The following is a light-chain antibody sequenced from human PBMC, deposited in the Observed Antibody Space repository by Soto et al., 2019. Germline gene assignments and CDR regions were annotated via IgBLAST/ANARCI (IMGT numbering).Light chain of an antibody. CDR2: TVS. CDR1: GTLVNSDGNTS. Sequence: QPPLLLPLPLGQPACISCTYSGTLVNSDGNTSVYWFQQRPGQSPRRLIYTVSNRDSGVPDRFSGSGSGTDFTLKSSRVEDEDVGVYYCKHGSYSRTFGQGTKVDIK. J-gene: IGKJ1*01. V-gene: IGKV2-30*01. CDR3: KHGSYSRT.